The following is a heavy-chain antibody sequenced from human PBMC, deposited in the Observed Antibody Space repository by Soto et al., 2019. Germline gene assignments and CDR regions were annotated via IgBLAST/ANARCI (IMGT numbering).Heavy chain of an antibody. D-gene: IGHD3-10*01. Sequence: QEQLQKWGAGLLKPSETLSLTCAVYGGSLSDNYWNWIRQTPGKGLEWIGEINHSGNTNYNPSLKSRVTISVDTSKHQFSLKMKSVTAADTAVYYCAGGRRELGYWGQVTLVTVSS. CDR3: AGGRRELGY. V-gene: IGHV4-34*01. CDR2: INHSGNT. J-gene: IGHJ4*02. CDR1: GGSLSDNY.